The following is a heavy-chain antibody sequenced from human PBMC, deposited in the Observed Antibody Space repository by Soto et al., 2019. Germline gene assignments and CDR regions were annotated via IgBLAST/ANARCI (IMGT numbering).Heavy chain of an antibody. CDR2: ISYDGSNK. D-gene: IGHD2-15*01. CDR3: ARDYKVLGDIVVVAPSREGDFYYYYGMDV. Sequence: GSLRLSCAASGVTFISYAMHWVRQAPGKGLEWVAVISYDGSNKYYADSVKGRFTISRDNSKNTLYLQMNSLRAEDTAVYYCARDYKVLGDIVVVAPSREGDFYYYYGMDVWGQGTTVTVSS. CDR1: GVTFISYA. J-gene: IGHJ6*02. V-gene: IGHV3-30-3*01.